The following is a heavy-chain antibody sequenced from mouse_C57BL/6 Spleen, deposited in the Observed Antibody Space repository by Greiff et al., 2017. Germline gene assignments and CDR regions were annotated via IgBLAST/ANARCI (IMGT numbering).Heavy chain of an antibody. CDR2: ISSGSSTI. CDR3: ARPSGDGAMDY. V-gene: IGHV5-17*01. J-gene: IGHJ4*01. Sequence: EVQGVESGGGLVKPGGSLKLSCAASGFTFSDYGMHWVRPAPEKGLEWVAYISSGSSTIYYADTVKGRFTSSRDNAKNTLFLQMTSLRSEDTAMYYCARPSGDGAMDYWGQGTSVTVSS. CDR1: GFTFSDYG. D-gene: IGHD3-3*01.